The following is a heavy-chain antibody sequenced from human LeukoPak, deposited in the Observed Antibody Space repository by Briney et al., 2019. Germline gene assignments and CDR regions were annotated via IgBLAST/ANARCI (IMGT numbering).Heavy chain of an antibody. D-gene: IGHD3-3*01. J-gene: IGHJ3*02. CDR2: ISSSSSYI. V-gene: IGHV3-21*01. Sequence: PGGSLRLSCAASGFTFSSYSMNWVRQAPGKGLEWVSSISSSSSYIYYADSVKGRFTISRDNAKNSLYLQMNSLRAEDTAVYYCAREEWYYDFWSGYYRNDAFDIWGQGTMVTVSS. CDR3: AREEWYYDFWSGYYRNDAFDI. CDR1: GFTFSSYS.